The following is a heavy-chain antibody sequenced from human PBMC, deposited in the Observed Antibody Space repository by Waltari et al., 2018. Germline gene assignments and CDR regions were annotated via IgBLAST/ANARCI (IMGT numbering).Heavy chain of an antibody. CDR3: AKGRSYDSSGYYYGD. J-gene: IGHJ4*02. D-gene: IGHD3-22*01. CDR1: GFTSGGDG. V-gene: IGHV3-33*06. CDR2: VWYDGTNK. Sequence: QVQLVESGGGVVQPGRSLRLPCAASGFTSGGDGLHWVRQAPGKGLEWVAVVWYDGTNKYYADSVKGRFTISRDNSKNTLNLQMNSLRVEDTAVYYCAKGRSYDSSGYYYGDWGQGTLVTVSS.